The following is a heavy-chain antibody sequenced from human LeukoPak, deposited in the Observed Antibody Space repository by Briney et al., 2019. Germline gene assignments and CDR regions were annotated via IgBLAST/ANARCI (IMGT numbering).Heavy chain of an antibody. CDR2: TYYRSKRSN. D-gene: IGHD1-26*01. Sequence: SQTLSLTCAISGDSVSSTIVTWDWIRQSPSGVLEWLGRTYYRSKRSNDYAESVRSRITITPDTSKNQVSLQLNSVTPEDTAVYYCARSSTQWDLLGDSWGQGTLVTVSS. CDR1: GDSVSSTIVT. J-gene: IGHJ5*02. V-gene: IGHV6-1*01. CDR3: ARSSTQWDLLGDS.